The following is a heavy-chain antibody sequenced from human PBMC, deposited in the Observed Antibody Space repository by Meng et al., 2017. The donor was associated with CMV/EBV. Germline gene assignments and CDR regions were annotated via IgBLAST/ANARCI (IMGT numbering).Heavy chain of an antibody. CDR3: ATAPIEMATNGGFFDY. J-gene: IGHJ4*02. Sequence: KVSCKGSGYSFTSYWIGWVRQKPGKGLEWMGIIYPGDSDTRYSPSFQGQVAISADKSISTAYLQWSSLKASDTAMYYCATAPIEMATNGGFFDYWGQGTLVTVSS. CDR2: IYPGDSDT. V-gene: IGHV5-51*01. D-gene: IGHD5-24*01. CDR1: GYSFTSYW.